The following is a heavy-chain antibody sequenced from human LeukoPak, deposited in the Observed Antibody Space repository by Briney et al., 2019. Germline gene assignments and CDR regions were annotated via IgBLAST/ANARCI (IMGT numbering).Heavy chain of an antibody. CDR3: ARGRPWFGETDTLDY. CDR2: INHSGST. J-gene: IGHJ4*02. Sequence: MSSETLSLTCAVYGGSFSGYYWSWIRQPPGKGPEWIGEINHSGSTNYNPSLKSRVTISVDTSKNQFSLKLSSVTAADTAVYYCARGRPWFGETDTLDYWGQGTLVTVSS. V-gene: IGHV4-34*01. CDR1: GGSFSGYY. D-gene: IGHD3-10*01.